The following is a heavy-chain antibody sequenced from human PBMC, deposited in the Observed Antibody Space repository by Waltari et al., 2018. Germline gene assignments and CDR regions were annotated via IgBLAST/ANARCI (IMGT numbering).Heavy chain of an antibody. CDR3: ASRPPIRAPIVVVPAAIPFDY. D-gene: IGHD2-2*01. J-gene: IGHJ4*02. CDR2: ISGRGGST. V-gene: IGHV3-23*01. CDR1: GFTFSSYA. Sequence: EVQLLESGGGLVQPGGSLRLSCAASGFTFSSYAMSWVRQAPGKGLEWVSAISGRGGSTYYADAVKGRFTISRDNSKNTLYLQMNSLRAEDTAVYYCASRPPIRAPIVVVPAAIPFDYWGQGTLVTVSS.